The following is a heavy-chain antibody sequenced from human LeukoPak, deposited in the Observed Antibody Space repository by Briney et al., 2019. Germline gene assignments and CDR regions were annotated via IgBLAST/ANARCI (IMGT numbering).Heavy chain of an antibody. Sequence: ISSKAAGCGFISYWIGCWRQLPAKDREWRGVIYPGDTDTRYSPSFQGQVTISTDKSISTAYLQLNSLKAADTAMYYCARTIWFGESPFDYWGQGTLVTVSS. CDR3: ARTIWFGESPFDY. V-gene: IGHV5-51*01. D-gene: IGHD3-10*01. CDR2: IYPGDTDT. J-gene: IGHJ4*02. CDR1: GCGFISYW.